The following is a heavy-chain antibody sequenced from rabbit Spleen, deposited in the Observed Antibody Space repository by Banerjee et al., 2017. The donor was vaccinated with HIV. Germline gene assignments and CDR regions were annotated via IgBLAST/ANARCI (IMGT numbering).Heavy chain of an antibody. CDR3: ARDGAGGSYFAL. Sequence: EESGGGLVKPGASLTLTCTASGVSFSFSSYLCWVRQAPGKGLEWIGYIDPNYDNTYYASWVNGRFTMSRTSSTTVTLQMTSLTAADTATYFCARDGAGGSYFALWGPGTLVTVS. V-gene: IGHV1S40*01. CDR1: GVSFSFSSY. J-gene: IGHJ4*01. D-gene: IGHD8-1*01. CDR2: IDPNYDNT.